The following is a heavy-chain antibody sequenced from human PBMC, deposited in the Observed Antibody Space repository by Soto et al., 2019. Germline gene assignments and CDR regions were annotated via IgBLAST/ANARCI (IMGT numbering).Heavy chain of an antibody. D-gene: IGHD1-1*01. CDR1: GYTFTSYD. CDR2: MNPNSGNT. V-gene: IGHV1-8*01. CDR3: ARGGTTFPSNYYYYMDV. Sequence: ASLKLSCKASGYTFTSYDINWGRQATGQGLEWMGWMNPNSGNTGYAQKFQGRVTMTRNTSISTAYMELSSLRSEDTAVYYCARGGTTFPSNYYYYMDVWGKGTTVTVSS. J-gene: IGHJ6*03.